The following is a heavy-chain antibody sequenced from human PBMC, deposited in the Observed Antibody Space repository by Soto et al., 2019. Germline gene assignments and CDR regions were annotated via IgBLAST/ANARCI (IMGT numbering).Heavy chain of an antibody. J-gene: IGHJ4*02. V-gene: IGHV3-23*01. Sequence: PGGSLRLPCAASGFTFSSYAMNWVRQAPGKGLEWVSAISGSGGSTYYADSVKGRFTISRDNSKNTLYLQMNSLRAEDTAVYYCAKDRGIAVAGLARPSDYWGQGTLVTVSS. CDR2: ISGSGGST. D-gene: IGHD6-19*01. CDR3: AKDRGIAVAGLARPSDY. CDR1: GFTFSSYA.